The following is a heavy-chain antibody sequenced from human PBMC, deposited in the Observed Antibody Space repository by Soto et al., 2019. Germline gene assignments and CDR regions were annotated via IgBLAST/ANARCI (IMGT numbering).Heavy chain of an antibody. CDR1: GGSISSYY. D-gene: IGHD3-3*01. V-gene: IGHV4-59*01. CDR3: ARWDDFWSGYKTEDAFDI. Sequence: SETLSLTCTVSGGSISSYYWSWIRQPPGKGLEWIGYIYYSGSTNYNPSLKSRVTISVDTPKNQFSLKLSSVTAADTAVYYCARWDDFWSGYKTEDAFDIWGQGTMVTVSS. J-gene: IGHJ3*02. CDR2: IYYSGST.